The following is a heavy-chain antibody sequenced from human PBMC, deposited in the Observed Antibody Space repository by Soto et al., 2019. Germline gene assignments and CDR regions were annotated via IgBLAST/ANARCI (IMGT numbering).Heavy chain of an antibody. Sequence: TGGSLRLSCAASGFTFSSYGMHWVRQAPGKGLEWVAVIWYDGSNKYYADSVKGRFTISRDNSKNTLYLQMNSLRAEDTAVYYCARDHGTYYYYYGMDVWGQGTTVTV. V-gene: IGHV3-33*01. CDR3: ARDHGTYYYYYGMDV. CDR2: IWYDGSNK. J-gene: IGHJ6*02. D-gene: IGHD1-1*01. CDR1: GFTFSSYG.